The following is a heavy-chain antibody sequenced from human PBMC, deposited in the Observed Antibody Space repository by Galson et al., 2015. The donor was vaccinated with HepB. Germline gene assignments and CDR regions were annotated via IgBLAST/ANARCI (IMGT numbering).Heavy chain of an antibody. CDR3: AKERLKAAAAVVHDS. CDR2: ISGSGAAT. V-gene: IGHV3-23*01. CDR1: GFTFSFYA. J-gene: IGHJ5*01. D-gene: IGHD6-13*01. Sequence: SLRLSCAASGFTFSFYAMNWVRQAPGKGLEWVSGISGSGAATYYADSVKGRFTISRDNSKNTVYLQMNSLRAEDTAIYYCAKERLKAAAAVVHDSWGQGTLVTVSS.